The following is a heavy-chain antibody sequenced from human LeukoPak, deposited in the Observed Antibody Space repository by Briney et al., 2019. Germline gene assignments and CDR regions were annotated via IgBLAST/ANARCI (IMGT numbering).Heavy chain of an antibody. D-gene: IGHD1-20*01. CDR1: GFTFSNAW. Sequence: GGSLRLSCAASGFTFSNAWMSWVRQAPGKGLEWVGRIKSKADGGKTDYAAPVKGRFTISRDDSKSTLHLQMNSLKTEDTAVYYCTTGRYNWNLDYWGQGTLVTVSS. J-gene: IGHJ4*02. CDR3: TTGRYNWNLDY. CDR2: IKSKADGGKT. V-gene: IGHV3-15*01.